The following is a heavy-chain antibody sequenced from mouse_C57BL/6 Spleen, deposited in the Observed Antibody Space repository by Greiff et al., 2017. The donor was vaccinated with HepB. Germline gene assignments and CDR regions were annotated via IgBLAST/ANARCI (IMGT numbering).Heavy chain of an antibody. V-gene: IGHV1-19*01. D-gene: IGHD4-1*01. CDR1: GYTFLNTN. CDR2: MNPYNGGT. Sequence: EVQLQQSGPVLVKPGASVKMSCRASGYTFLNTNRNWGNQTKGKSLEGMGVMNPYNGGTSYNQKFKGKATLTVDKSSSTAYRGLNSLTSEDSAVYYCARDWFDYWGQGTTLTVSS. CDR3: ARDWFDY. J-gene: IGHJ2*01.